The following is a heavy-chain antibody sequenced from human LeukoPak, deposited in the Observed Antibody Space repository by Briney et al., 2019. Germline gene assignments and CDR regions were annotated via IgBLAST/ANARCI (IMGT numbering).Heavy chain of an antibody. J-gene: IGHJ4*02. CDR2: IIPILGIA. CDR1: GGTFSSYA. V-gene: IGHV1-69*04. Sequence: GASVKVSCKASGGTFSSYAISWVRQAPGQGLEWMGRIIPILGIANYAQKFQGRVTITADKSTSTAYMELSSLRSEDTAVYYCARVRGQYSSGWYVFDYWGQGTPVTVSS. CDR3: ARVRGQYSSGWYVFDY. D-gene: IGHD6-19*01.